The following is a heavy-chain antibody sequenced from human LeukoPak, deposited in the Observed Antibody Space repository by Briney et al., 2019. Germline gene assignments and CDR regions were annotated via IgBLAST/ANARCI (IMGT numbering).Heavy chain of an antibody. V-gene: IGHV3-23*01. J-gene: IGHJ5*02. Sequence: PGGSLRLSCAASGFTFSSYAMSWVRQAPGKGLEWVSTISGSGGSTNYADSVKGRFTISRDNAKNSLYLQMNSLRAEDTAVYYCARDSSGYYSWGQGTLVTVSS. D-gene: IGHD3-22*01. CDR2: ISGSGGST. CDR3: ARDSSGYYS. CDR1: GFTFSSYA.